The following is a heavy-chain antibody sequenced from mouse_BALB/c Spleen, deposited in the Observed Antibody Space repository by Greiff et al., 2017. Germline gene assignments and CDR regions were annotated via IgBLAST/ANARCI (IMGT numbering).Heavy chain of an antibody. Sequence: EVQLVESGGGLVKPGGSLKLSCAASGFTFSSYAMSWVRQTPEKSLEWVASISSGGSTYYPDSVKGRFTISRDNARNILYLQMSSLRSEDTAMYYCARDYGYVAMDYWGQGTSVTVSS. CDR1: GFTFSSYA. D-gene: IGHD1-2*01. CDR3: ARDYGYVAMDY. J-gene: IGHJ4*01. CDR2: ISSGGST. V-gene: IGHV5-6-5*01.